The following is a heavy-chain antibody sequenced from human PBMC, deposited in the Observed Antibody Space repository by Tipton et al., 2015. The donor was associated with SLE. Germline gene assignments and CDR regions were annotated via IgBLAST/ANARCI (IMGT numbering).Heavy chain of an antibody. CDR1: GGSISSYY. CDR2: IYYSGST. D-gene: IGHD6-6*01. J-gene: IGHJ4*02. CDR3: ARAYSSSSGFDY. V-gene: IGHV4-59*12. Sequence: TLSLTCTVSGGSISSYYWSWIRQPPGKGLEWIGYIYYSGSTNYNPSLKSRVTISVDTSKNQFSLKLSSVTAADTAVYYCARAYSSSSGFDYWGQGTLVTVSS.